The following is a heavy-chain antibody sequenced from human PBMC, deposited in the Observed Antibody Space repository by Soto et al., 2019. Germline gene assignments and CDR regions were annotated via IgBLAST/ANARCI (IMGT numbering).Heavy chain of an antibody. V-gene: IGHV3-23*01. CDR2: ISGSGGNT. CDR3: AKDPRSGWYNLGWFDS. J-gene: IGHJ5*01. Sequence: GGSLRLSCVASGMTFNNHGMGWVRQAPGRGLEWVSTISGSGGNTYYADAVKGRFTITSDSSKNTVYPQMNSLRVDDTATYYCAKDPRSGWYNLGWFDSWGRGTLVTVSS. D-gene: IGHD6-19*01. CDR1: GMTFNNHG.